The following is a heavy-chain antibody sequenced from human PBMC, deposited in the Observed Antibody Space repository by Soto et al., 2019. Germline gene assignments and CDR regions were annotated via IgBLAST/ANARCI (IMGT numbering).Heavy chain of an antibody. CDR3: ARQYYFGSGSYYHRPFDF. V-gene: IGHV4-39*01. Sequence: SETQCLRWTVAGGSSVGVSGYCSWIRQPPGKGLEWIGYIYYSGNTYYNPSLKSRVTISVDTAKNQFSLKLSSVTAADTAVYYCARQYYFGSGSYYHRPFDFWGQGTLVPGSS. CDR1: GGSSVGVSGY. CDR2: IYYSGNT. J-gene: IGHJ4*02. D-gene: IGHD3-10*01.